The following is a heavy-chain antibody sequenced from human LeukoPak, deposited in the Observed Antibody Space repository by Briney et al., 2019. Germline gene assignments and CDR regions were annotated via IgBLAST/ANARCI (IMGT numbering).Heavy chain of an antibody. CDR1: GGTFSSYA. V-gene: IGHV1-69*06. D-gene: IGHD2-21*02. J-gene: IGHJ4*02. CDR3: ARDVDIVVVTAIHSGYYFDY. CDR2: IIPIFGTA. Sequence: SVKVSCKASGGTFSSYAISWVRQAPGQGLEWMGGIIPIFGTANYAQKFQGRVTITADKSTSTAYMELSSLRSEDTAVYYCARDVDIVVVTAIHSGYYFDYWGQGTLVTVSS.